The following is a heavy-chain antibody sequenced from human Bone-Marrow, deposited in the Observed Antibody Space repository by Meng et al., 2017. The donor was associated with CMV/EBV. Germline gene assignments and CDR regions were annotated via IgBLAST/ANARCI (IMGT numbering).Heavy chain of an antibody. CDR3: ERCSSTSWGGDV. CDR2: ISAYNGNT. V-gene: IGHV1-18*01. J-gene: IGHJ6*02. CDR1: GYTFTSYG. Sequence: ASVKVSRKASGYTFTSYGISWVRQAPGQGLEWMGWISAYNGNTNYAQKLQGRVTMTTDTSTSTAYMGLRSLRSDDTAVYYCERCSSTSWGGDVWGQGTTVTVSS. D-gene: IGHD2-2*01.